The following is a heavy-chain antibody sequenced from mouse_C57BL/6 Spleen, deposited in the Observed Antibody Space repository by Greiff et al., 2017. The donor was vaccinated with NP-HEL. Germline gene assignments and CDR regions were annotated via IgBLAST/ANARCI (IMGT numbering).Heavy chain of an antibody. CDR1: GYTFTDYE. Sequence: QVQLQQSGAELVRPGASVTLSCKASGYTFTDYEMHWVKQTPVHGLEWIGAIDPETGGTAYNQKFKGKAILTADKSSSTAYMELRSLTSEDSAVYYCTRYYGSSRGRAMDYWGQGTSVTVSA. CDR2: IDPETGGT. D-gene: IGHD1-1*01. J-gene: IGHJ4*01. CDR3: TRYYGSSRGRAMDY. V-gene: IGHV1-15*01.